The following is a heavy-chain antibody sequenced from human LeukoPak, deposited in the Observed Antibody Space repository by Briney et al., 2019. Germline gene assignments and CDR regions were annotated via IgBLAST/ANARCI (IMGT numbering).Heavy chain of an antibody. Sequence: SQTLSLTCTVSGGSISSGDYYWSWIRQPPGKGLEWIGYIYYSGSTNYNPSLKSRVTISVDTSKNQFSLKLSSVTAADTAVYYCARAGNYDILTGYSLFAFDIWGQGTMVTVSS. CDR3: ARAGNYDILTGYSLFAFDI. D-gene: IGHD3-9*01. CDR2: IYYSGST. CDR1: GGSISSGDYY. V-gene: IGHV4-30-4*08. J-gene: IGHJ3*02.